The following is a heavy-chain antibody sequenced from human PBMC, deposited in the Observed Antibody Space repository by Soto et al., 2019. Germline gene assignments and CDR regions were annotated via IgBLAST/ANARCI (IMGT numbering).Heavy chain of an antibody. J-gene: IGHJ4*02. CDR2: IYYSGST. CDR1: GASLGSYY. V-gene: IGHV4-59*01. Sequence: SATLSLTCVVSGASLGSYYWSWIRQHPGKGLEWIGYIYYSGSTNYNPSLKSRVTISVDTSKNQFSLKLSSVTAADTAVYYCESLEFDYGVQGTLVXVPQ. CDR3: ESLEFDY.